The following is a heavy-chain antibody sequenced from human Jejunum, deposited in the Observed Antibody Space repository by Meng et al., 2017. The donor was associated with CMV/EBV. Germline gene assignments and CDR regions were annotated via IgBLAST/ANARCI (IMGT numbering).Heavy chain of an antibody. J-gene: IGHJ5*02. V-gene: IGHV3-15*01. CDR1: FSRAW. D-gene: IGHD1-14*01. Sequence: FSRAWRSWVRQAPGKGLEWVGRIKSNADGGTTDYAAPVKGRFTISRDDSKNTLYLQMNSLRTEDTAVYYCTTDQRGAWEPSTINWFDPWGQGTLVTVSS. CDR2: IKSNADGGTT. CDR3: TTDQRGAWEPSTINWFDP.